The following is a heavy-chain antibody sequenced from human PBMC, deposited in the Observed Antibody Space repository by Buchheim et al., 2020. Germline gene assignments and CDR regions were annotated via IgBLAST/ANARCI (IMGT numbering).Heavy chain of an antibody. CDR3: AKGRSESYYSAFHI. D-gene: IGHD3-10*01. CDR2: ISYDGSNE. J-gene: IGHJ3*02. Sequence: QVQLVESGGGVVQPGRSLRLSCAASGFTFSSYGMHWVRQAPGKGLEWVALISYDGSNEYYADSVKGRFTISRDNSKNTLYLQMNSLRAEDTAVYYCAKGRSESYYSAFHIWGQGT. CDR1: GFTFSSYG. V-gene: IGHV3-30*18.